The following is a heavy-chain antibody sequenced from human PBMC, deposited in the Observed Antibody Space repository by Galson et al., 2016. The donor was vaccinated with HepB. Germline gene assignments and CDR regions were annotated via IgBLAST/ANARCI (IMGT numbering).Heavy chain of an antibody. V-gene: IGHV1-3*01. J-gene: IGHJ5*02. CDR1: GYSFNSYA. Sequence: SVKVSCKASGYSFNSYALHWVRQAPGQGLEWMGWINDVKGNTQYSQKFQGRVSITRDTSASTAFMELTSLRAEDTAVYYCARGLATIAVAGHYWFDPWGQGTLVTVSS. CDR2: INDVKGNT. CDR3: ARGLATIAVAGHYWFDP. D-gene: IGHD6-19*01.